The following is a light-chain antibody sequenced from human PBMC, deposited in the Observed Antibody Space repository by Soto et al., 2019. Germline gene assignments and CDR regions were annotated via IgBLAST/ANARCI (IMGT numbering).Light chain of an antibody. J-gene: IGKJ4*01. CDR3: MQRLEFTLT. CDR2: TVS. V-gene: IGKV1-6*01. CDR1: QGIRND. Sequence: AIQMTQSPSTLSASLGDRVTITCRASQGIRNDLGWYQQKPGKAPKLLIYTVSYRAPGVPDRFSVIGSGTDFTLQISRVEDDDVGVYYCMQRLEFTLTFSGGTKMDIK.